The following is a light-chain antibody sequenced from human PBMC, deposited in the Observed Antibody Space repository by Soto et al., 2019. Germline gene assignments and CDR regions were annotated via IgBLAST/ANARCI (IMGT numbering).Light chain of an antibody. CDR3: QVWDSSSDHPSYV. V-gene: IGLV3-21*02. CDR2: DDS. Sequence: SYELTQPPSVSVAPGQTARITCGGNNIGSKSVHWYQQKPGQALVLVVYDDSDRPSGIPERFSGSNSGNTATLTISRVEAGDEADYYCQVWDSSSDHPSYVFGTGTKVTVL. J-gene: IGLJ1*01. CDR1: NIGSKS.